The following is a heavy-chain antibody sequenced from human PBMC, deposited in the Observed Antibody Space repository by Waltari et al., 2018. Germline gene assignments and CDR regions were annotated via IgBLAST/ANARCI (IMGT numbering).Heavy chain of an antibody. CDR3: AKDSSGWYVLT. CDR2: IFIGGST. J-gene: IGHJ5*02. D-gene: IGHD6-19*01. Sequence: EVQLLEYGGGLVQPGGCLRLSCASSGFTFSSYAMSWVRQAPGKGLEWVSVIFIGGSTYYADSVKGRFTISRDNSKNTLYLQMNSLRAEDTAVYYCAKDSSGWYVLTWGQGTLVTVSS. CDR1: GFTFSSYA. V-gene: IGHV3-23*03.